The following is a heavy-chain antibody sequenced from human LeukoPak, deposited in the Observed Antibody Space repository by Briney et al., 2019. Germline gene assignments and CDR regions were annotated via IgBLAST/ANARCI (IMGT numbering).Heavy chain of an antibody. Sequence: GGSLRLSCAASGFTFSSYAMSWVRQAPGKGLEWVSGISGSGGSTYYADSVKGRFTISRDNSKNTLYLQMTSLRAEDTAVYYCAKDQVWIVVGSFDYWGQGTLVTASS. D-gene: IGHD3-22*01. J-gene: IGHJ4*02. V-gene: IGHV3-23*01. CDR3: AKDQVWIVVGSFDY. CDR1: GFTFSSYA. CDR2: ISGSGGST.